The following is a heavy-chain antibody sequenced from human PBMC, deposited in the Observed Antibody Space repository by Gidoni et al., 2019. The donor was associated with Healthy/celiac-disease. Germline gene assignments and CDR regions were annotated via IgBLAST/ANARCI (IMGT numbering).Heavy chain of an antibody. CDR2: IYGGGST. CDR3: ARGMTTAANWFDP. J-gene: IGHJ5*02. V-gene: IGHV3-53*01. D-gene: IGHD4-4*01. CDR1: GFTLSSNY. Sequence: EVQLVESGGGLIQPAGSLRPSCAASGFTLSSNYMRWVRQAPGKGLAWVSVIYGGGSTYYADSVKGRFTISRDNSKNTLYLQMNSLRAEDTAVYYCARGMTTAANWFDPWGQGTLVTVSS.